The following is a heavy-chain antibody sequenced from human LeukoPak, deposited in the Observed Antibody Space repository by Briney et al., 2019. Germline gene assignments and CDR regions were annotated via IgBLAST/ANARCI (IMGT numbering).Heavy chain of an antibody. J-gene: IGHJ4*02. V-gene: IGHV3-74*01. CDR3: ARDRSSLGLWFGELRN. CDR1: GFTVSSSY. CDR2: IYRDGWST. D-gene: IGHD3-10*01. Sequence: PGGSLRLSCAASGFTVSSSYISWVRQAPGEGLVWGSRIYRDGWSTNYADSVEGRFTIYRDIAKNTLYLKMNSLRAEDTALYYCARDRSSLGLWFGELRNWGQGTLVTVSS.